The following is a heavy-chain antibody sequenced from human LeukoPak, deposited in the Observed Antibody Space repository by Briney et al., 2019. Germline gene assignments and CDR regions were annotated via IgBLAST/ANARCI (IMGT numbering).Heavy chain of an antibody. CDR2: ISAYNGNT. J-gene: IGHJ6*02. D-gene: IGHD2-2*01. CDR1: GYTFTSYG. Sequence: ASVKVSCKASGYTFTSYGISWVRQAPGQGLDWMGGISAYNGNTNYAQKLQGRVTMTTDTSTSKAYMELRSLRSDDTAVYYCARSGCTSCYDFWGYYYYYGMDVWGQGTTVTVSS. V-gene: IGHV1-18*01. CDR3: ARSGCTSCYDFWGYYYYYGMDV.